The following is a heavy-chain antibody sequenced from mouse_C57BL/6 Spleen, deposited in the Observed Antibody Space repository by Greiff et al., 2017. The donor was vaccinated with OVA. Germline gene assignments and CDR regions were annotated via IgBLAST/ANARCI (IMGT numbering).Heavy chain of an antibody. CDR2: ISSGSSTI. D-gene: IGHD2-3*01. Sequence: EVHLVESGGGLVKPGGSLKLSCAASGFTFSDYGMHWVRQAPEKGLEWVAYISSGSSTIYYADPVKGRFTISRDNAKNTLFLQMTRLRSEYTAMYYCAKGLLQGAMDYWGQGTSVTVSS. CDR3: AKGLLQGAMDY. V-gene: IGHV5-17*01. CDR1: GFTFSDYG. J-gene: IGHJ4*01.